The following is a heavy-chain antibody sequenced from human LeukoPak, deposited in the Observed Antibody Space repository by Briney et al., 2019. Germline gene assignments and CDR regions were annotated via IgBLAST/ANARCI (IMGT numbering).Heavy chain of an antibody. V-gene: IGHV4-39*01. Sequence: SETLSVTCTVSGGSINSSSHYWGWIRQPPGKGLEWIGSIYYSGSTYYNPSLKSRVTISVDTSKNQFSLKLNSVTAADTAVYFCVRQKITTSDYWGQGTLVTVPS. D-gene: IGHD3-16*01. CDR3: VRQKITTSDY. J-gene: IGHJ4*02. CDR2: IYYSGST. CDR1: GGSINSSSHY.